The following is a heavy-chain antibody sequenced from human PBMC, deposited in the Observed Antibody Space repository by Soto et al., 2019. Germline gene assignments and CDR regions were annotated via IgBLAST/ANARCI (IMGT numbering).Heavy chain of an antibody. CDR3: AKDYGRGGSTYSSYFYYYGMDV. CDR1: GFTFYSYA. CDR2: ISYDGNNK. Sequence: WGSLRLSCAASGFTFYSYAMHWVRQAPGKGLEWVTVISYDGNNKYYADSVKGRFTISRDNSKNTLSLQMNSLRAEDTAVYYCAKDYGRGGSTYSSYFYYYGMDVWGQGTTVTVSS. V-gene: IGHV3-30*18. J-gene: IGHJ6*02. D-gene: IGHD2-2*01.